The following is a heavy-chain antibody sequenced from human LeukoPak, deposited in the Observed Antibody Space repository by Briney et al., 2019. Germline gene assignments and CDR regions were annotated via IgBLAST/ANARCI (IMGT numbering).Heavy chain of an antibody. CDR1: GGSLSRTKW. Sequence: SGTLSLTCPVSGGSLSRTKWWSGVRQPPGKGLEWIGEIYHSGSTNYNPSLKSRVTMSVDKSKNQLSLKLSSVTAADTAVYYCARDPTGTSPYYIYSWGAGTLVTVSS. V-gene: IGHV4-4*02. CDR3: ARDPTGTSPYYIYS. J-gene: IGHJ4*02. D-gene: IGHD1-1*01. CDR2: IYHSGST.